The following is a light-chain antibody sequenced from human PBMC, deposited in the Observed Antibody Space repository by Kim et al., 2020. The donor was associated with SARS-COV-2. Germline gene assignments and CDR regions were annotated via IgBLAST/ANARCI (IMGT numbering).Light chain of an antibody. CDR2: EDS. J-gene: IGLJ2*01. CDR3: QSYDISNVI. Sequence: GNTLTISCTRPSGNIADNYVQWYQQRPGSAPTIVIYEDSERPSGVPDRFSGSIDTSSSSASLTISGLKTEDEADYYCQSYDISNVIFGGGTQLTVL. V-gene: IGLV6-57*03. CDR1: SGNIADNY.